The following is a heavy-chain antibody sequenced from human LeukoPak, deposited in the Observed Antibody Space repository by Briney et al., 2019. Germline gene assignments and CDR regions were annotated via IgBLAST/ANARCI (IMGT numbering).Heavy chain of an antibody. CDR3: ASRLGGIVVVPAAMRNGAFDI. CDR1: GYTFTGYY. D-gene: IGHD2-2*01. J-gene: IGHJ3*02. V-gene: IGHV1-2*02. CDR2: INPNSGGT. Sequence: ASVKVSCKASGYTFTGYYMHWVRQAPGQGLEWMGWINPNSGGTNYAQKFQGRVTMTRDTSISTAYMELSRLRSDDTAVYYCASRLGGIVVVPAAMRNGAFDIWGQGTMVTVSS.